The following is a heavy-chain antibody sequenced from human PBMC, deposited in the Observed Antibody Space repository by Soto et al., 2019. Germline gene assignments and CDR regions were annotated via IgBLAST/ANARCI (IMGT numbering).Heavy chain of an antibody. CDR2: IYYSGST. D-gene: IGHD3-16*01. CDR3: ARGDMITFGGVHRGLGWFDP. J-gene: IGHJ5*02. V-gene: IGHV4-30-4*01. CDR1: GGSISSGDYY. Sequence: QVQLQESGPGLVKPSQTLSLTCTVSGGSISSGDYYWSWIRQPPGKGLEWIGYIYYSGSTYYNPSLKSRVTISVDTSKNQFSLKLSSVTAADTAVYYCARGDMITFGGVHRGLGWFDPWGQGTLVTVCS.